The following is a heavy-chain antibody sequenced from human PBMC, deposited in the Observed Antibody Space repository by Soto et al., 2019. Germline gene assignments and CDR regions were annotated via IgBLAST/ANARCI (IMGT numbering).Heavy chain of an antibody. J-gene: IGHJ4*02. CDR2: IYYSGST. V-gene: IGHV4-59*01. Sequence: SETLSLTCTVSGGSISSYYWSWIRQPPGKGLEWIGYIYYSGSTNYNPSLKSRVTISVDTSKNQFSLKLSSVTAADTAVYYCARGGPYSNYPIDYWGQGTLVTVSS. CDR1: GGSISSYY. D-gene: IGHD4-4*01. CDR3: ARGGPYSNYPIDY.